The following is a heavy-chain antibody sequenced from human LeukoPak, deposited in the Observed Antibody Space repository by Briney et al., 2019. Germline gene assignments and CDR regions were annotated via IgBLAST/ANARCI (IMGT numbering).Heavy chain of an antibody. CDR2: IWYDGSNK. D-gene: IGHD6-19*01. CDR3: ARDGIAVAGDKFDY. V-gene: IGHV3-33*01. CDR1: GFTFSSYG. Sequence: GGSLRLSCAASGFTFSSYGMHWVRQAPGKGLEWVAVIWYDGSNKYNADSVKGRFTISRDNSKNTLYLQMNSLRAEDTAVYYCARDGIAVAGDKFDYWGQGTLVTVSS. J-gene: IGHJ4*02.